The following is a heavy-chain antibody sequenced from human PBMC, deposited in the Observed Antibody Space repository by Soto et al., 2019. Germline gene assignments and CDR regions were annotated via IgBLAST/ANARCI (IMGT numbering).Heavy chain of an antibody. V-gene: IGHV2-5*02. CDR3: AHRGSGLSFDY. Sequence: QITLKESGPTLVKPTQTLTLTCTFSGFSLSTSGVGVGWIRQPPGKALEWLAFIYWDDDKRYSPSLKSRLTITKDTYKNQVVLTMTNMDPVDTATYYCAHRGSGLSFDYWGQGTLVTVSS. CDR2: IYWDDDK. D-gene: IGHD3-3*01. CDR1: GFSLSTSGVG. J-gene: IGHJ4*02.